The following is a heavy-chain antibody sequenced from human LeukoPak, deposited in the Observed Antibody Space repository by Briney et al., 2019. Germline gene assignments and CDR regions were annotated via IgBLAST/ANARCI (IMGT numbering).Heavy chain of an antibody. CDR3: ARGRAAGEFDY. Sequence: PETLSLTCAVYGGSFSGYYWSWIRQPPGKGLEWIGEINHSGSTNYNPSLKSRVTISVDTSKNQFSLKLSSVTAADTAVYYCARGRAAGEFDYWGQGTLVTVSS. CDR1: GGSFSGYY. V-gene: IGHV4-34*01. D-gene: IGHD6-19*01. J-gene: IGHJ4*02. CDR2: INHSGST.